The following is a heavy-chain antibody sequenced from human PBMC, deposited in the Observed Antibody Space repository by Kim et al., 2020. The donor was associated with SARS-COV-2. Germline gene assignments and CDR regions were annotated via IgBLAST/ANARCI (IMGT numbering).Heavy chain of an antibody. CDR3: AKARSSSYYYGMDV. Sequence: GGSLRLSCAASGFTFGDYAMHWVRQAPGKGLEWVSGISWISGSIGYADSVKGRFTISRDNAKNSLYLQMNSLRAEDTALYYCAKARSSSYYYGMDVWGQGTTVTVSS. CDR1: GFTFGDYA. V-gene: IGHV3-9*01. J-gene: IGHJ6*02. CDR2: ISWISGSI.